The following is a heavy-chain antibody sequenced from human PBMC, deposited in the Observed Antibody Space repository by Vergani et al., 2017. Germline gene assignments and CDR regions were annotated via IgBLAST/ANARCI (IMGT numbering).Heavy chain of an antibody. CDR3: ARHRGGISGAYYYYGMDV. D-gene: IGHD2-15*01. V-gene: IGHV5-51*01. Sequence: EVQLVQSGAEVKKPGESLKISCKGSGYSFTSYWIGGVRQLPGKGLEWMGIIYPGDSDTRYSPSFQGQVTISADKSISTAYLQWSSLKASDTAMYYCARHRGGISGAYYYYGMDVWGQGTTVTVSS. J-gene: IGHJ6*02. CDR2: IYPGDSDT. CDR1: GYSFTSYW.